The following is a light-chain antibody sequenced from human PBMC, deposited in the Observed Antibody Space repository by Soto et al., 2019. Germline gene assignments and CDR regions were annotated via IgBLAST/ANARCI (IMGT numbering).Light chain of an antibody. J-gene: IGLJ1*01. CDR1: SSNIGTSS. Sequence: VLTQPHSASGSPGRRVTISCSGSSSNIGTSSVHWFQQLPGTAPKLLISTTNQRPSGVPERFSGSKSGTSASLAISGLQSEDEADYYCAAWDDSLNGHVFGTGTKVTVL. CDR2: TTN. CDR3: AAWDDSLNGHV. V-gene: IGLV1-44*01.